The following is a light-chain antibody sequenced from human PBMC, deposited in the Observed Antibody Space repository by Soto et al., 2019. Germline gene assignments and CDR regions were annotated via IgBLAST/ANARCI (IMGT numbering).Light chain of an antibody. J-gene: IGLJ1*01. CDR3: SSYAGSNNFV. Sequence: HSALTQPPSASGFPGQSVTISCTGTSSDVGYYDYVSWYQQHPGKAPKLVIYEVTKRPSGVPDRVSAPKSGNTASLTVSGLRAEDEADYYCSSYAGSNNFVFGSGTKVTVL. CDR2: EVT. V-gene: IGLV2-8*01. CDR1: SSDVGYYDY.